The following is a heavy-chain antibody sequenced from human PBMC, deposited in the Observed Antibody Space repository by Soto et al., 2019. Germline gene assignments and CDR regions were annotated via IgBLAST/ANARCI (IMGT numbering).Heavy chain of an antibody. CDR1: GFTFSSYS. J-gene: IGHJ4*02. Sequence: GGSLRLSCTASGFTFSSYSMNWVRQAPGKGPEWVSYISGSGGSTVCINYADDVSDRCTISSDNDGNKLFLQMNSISAGDEAVDYCARDVIWYGSGNYYNDWGQGTLVTVSS. CDR2: ISGSGGSTVCI. CDR3: ARDVIWYGSGNYYND. V-gene: IGHV3-48*01. D-gene: IGHD3-10*01.